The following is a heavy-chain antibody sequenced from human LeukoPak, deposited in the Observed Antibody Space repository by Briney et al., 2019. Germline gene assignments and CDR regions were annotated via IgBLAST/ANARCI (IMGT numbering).Heavy chain of an antibody. D-gene: IGHD3-10*01. V-gene: IGHV4-34*01. CDR3: ARGFYYYGSRSYKGRWFDP. J-gene: IGHJ5*02. CDR1: GGSFSGYY. Sequence: PSETLSLTCAVYGGSFSGYYWSWIRQPPGKGLEWIGEINHSGSTNYNPSLKSRVTISVDTSKNQFSLKLSSVTAADTAVYYCARGFYYYGSRSYKGRWFDPWGQGTLVTVSS. CDR2: INHSGST.